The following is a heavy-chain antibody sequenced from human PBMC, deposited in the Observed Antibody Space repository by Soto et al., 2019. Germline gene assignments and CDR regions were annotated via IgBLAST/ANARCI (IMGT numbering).Heavy chain of an antibody. CDR3: AKTSCCYTEIDY. Sequence: GGSLRLSCAASGFSFTTYSMAWVRQAPGGGLQWVSVISGGGSTMDTNSVKGRFTISRDNSKNTLYLQMNSLRAEDTAVYYCAKTSCCYTEIDYWGQGTLVTVSS. J-gene: IGHJ4*02. V-gene: IGHV3-23*01. D-gene: IGHD2-2*01. CDR2: ISGGGST. CDR1: GFSFTTYS.